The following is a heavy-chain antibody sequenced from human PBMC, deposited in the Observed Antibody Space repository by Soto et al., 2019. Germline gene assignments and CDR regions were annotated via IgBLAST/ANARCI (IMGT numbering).Heavy chain of an antibody. CDR3: ARRITIFGVVIIAEWFDH. V-gene: IGHV4-39*01. CDR1: GGSISSSRYY. CDR2: IYYSGST. D-gene: IGHD3-3*01. J-gene: IGHJ5*02. Sequence: LSLTCTVSGGSISSSRYYWGWRRQPPGKGQERIVSIYYSGSTYYNPSLKSRVTISVDTSKNQFSLKLSSVTAADTAVYYCARRITIFGVVIIAEWFDHWRQGTLVTVSS.